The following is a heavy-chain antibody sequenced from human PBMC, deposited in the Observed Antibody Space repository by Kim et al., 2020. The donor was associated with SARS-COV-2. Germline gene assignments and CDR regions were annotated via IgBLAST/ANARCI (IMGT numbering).Heavy chain of an antibody. CDR1: GFTFSSYA. CDR2: ISYDGSNK. CDR3: ARRDIVATIGSLSLLY. J-gene: IGHJ4*01. V-gene: IGHV3-30*04. Sequence: GGSLRLSCAASGFTFSSYAMHWVRQAPGKGLEWVAVISYDGSNKYYADSVKGRFTISRDNSKTTLYLQMNSLRAEDTAVYYCARRDIVATIGSLSLLYWG. D-gene: IGHD5-12*01.